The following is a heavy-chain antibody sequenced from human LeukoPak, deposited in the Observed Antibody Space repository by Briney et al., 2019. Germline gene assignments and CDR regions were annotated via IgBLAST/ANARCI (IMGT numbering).Heavy chain of an antibody. J-gene: IGHJ4*02. D-gene: IGHD3-9*01. CDR2: INPNSGGT. Sequence: GASVKVSCKASGYTFTGYYMHWVRQAPGQGLEWLGWINPNSGGTNYAQKFQGRVTMTRDTSISTAYMELSRLRSDDTAVYYCARIFSDYSAQPDYWGQGTLVTVSS. V-gene: IGHV1-2*02. CDR3: ARIFSDYSAQPDY. CDR1: GYTFTGYY.